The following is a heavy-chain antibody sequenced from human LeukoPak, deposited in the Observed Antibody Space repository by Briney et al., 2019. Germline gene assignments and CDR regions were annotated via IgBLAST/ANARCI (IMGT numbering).Heavy chain of an antibody. CDR2: ISYDGSNK. J-gene: IGHJ4*02. V-gene: IGHV3-30-3*01. Sequence: PGGSLRLSCAASGFTFSSYAMHWVRQAPGEGLEWLAVISYDGSNKYYADSVKGRFTISGDNSKNTLYLQMNSLRVEDTAVYYCARGGYSNGLLPPFDYWGQGTLVTVSS. D-gene: IGHD5-18*01. CDR1: GFTFSSYA. CDR3: ARGGYSNGLLPPFDY.